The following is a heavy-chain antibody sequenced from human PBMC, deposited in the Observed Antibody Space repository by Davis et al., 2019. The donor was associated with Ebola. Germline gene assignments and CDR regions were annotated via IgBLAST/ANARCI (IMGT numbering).Heavy chain of an antibody. Sequence: MPSETLSLTCTVSGGSISGFYWSWIRQPPGKGLEFIGYIHYSGSTNYNPSLLSRVTISVDTSKNQFSLKLSSVTAADTAVYYCARGCGGENWFDPWGQGTLVTVSS. D-gene: IGHD2-21*01. CDR2: IHYSGST. CDR3: ARGCGGENWFDP. V-gene: IGHV4-59*12. CDR1: GGSISGFY. J-gene: IGHJ5*02.